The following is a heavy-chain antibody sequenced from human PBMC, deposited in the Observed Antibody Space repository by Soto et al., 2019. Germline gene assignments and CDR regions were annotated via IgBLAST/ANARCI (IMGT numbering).Heavy chain of an antibody. CDR1: GFTFSNYW. CDR2: INGDGSST. D-gene: IGHD2-8*02. V-gene: IGHV3-74*01. J-gene: IGHJ3*02. CDR3: ASFKVYCNGQDPFDI. Sequence: EVQLVESGGGLVQPGESLRLSCAASGFTFSNYWMHWVRQAPGKGLVWVSRINGDGSSTGYADSVKGRSTISRDNAKNTLYLQMNSLRAEDTDVYYCASFKVYCNGQDPFDIWGQGTLVTVSS.